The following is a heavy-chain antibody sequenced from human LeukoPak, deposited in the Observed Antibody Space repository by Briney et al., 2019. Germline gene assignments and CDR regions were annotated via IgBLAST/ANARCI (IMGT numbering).Heavy chain of an antibody. D-gene: IGHD2-2*01. V-gene: IGHV3-21*01. CDR2: ISRSSSHI. Sequence: PGGSLRLSCAASGFTFSSYTMNWVRQAPGKGLEWASCISRSSSHIYYADSVQGRFTISRDNAKSSLYLQMNSLRAEDTALYYCARGGCTSTSCPSETFDYWGQGTLVTVSS. CDR3: ARGGCTSTSCPSETFDY. J-gene: IGHJ4*02. CDR1: GFTFSSYT.